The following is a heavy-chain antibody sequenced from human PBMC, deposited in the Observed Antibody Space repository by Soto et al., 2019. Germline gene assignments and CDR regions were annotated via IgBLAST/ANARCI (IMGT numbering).Heavy chain of an antibody. D-gene: IGHD3-10*01. V-gene: IGHV3-23*01. CDR1: GFTFRSYS. J-gene: IGHJ4*03. CDR3: AKRHYYGSGSFALAT. CDR2: VSGDGYAS. Sequence: GGSLRLSCAASGFTFRSYSMNWVRQAPGKGLEWVSSVSGDGYASDYADSVKGRFTVSRHNSKNTLYLQMNSLRAEDTAVYYCAKRHYYGSGSFALATWGQGTLVTVSS.